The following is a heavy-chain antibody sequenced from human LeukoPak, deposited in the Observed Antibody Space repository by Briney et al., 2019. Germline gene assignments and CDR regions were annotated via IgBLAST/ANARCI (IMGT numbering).Heavy chain of an antibody. Sequence: GGSLRLSCAASGFTFSSYSMNWVRQAPGKGLEWVSSISSTGSYIYYADSVKGRFIISRDNSQNTVHLQLNSLRVEDTAVYYCVKSRESSIWYSLGDFWGQGTLVTVSS. CDR1: GFTFSSYS. V-gene: IGHV3-21*04. J-gene: IGHJ4*02. CDR3: VKSRESSIWYSLGDF. CDR2: ISSTGSYI. D-gene: IGHD6-13*01.